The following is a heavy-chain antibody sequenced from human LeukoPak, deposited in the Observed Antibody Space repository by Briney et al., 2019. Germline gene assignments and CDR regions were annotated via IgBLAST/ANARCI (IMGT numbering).Heavy chain of an antibody. D-gene: IGHD3-10*01. J-gene: IGHJ4*02. CDR3: AKDLAYYYGSGIDY. CDR2: ISGSGGST. V-gene: IGHV3-23*01. Sequence: GGSLRLSCAASGFTFSSYGMSWVRQAPGKGLEWVSAISGSGGSTHYADSVKGRFTISRDNSKNTLYLQMNSLRAEDTAVYYCAKDLAYYYGSGIDYWGQGTLVTVSS. CDR1: GFTFSSYG.